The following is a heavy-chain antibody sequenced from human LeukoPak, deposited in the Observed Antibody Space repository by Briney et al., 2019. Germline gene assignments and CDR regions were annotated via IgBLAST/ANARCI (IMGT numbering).Heavy chain of an antibody. CDR3: ASARMGQLWSQDY. CDR2: ISGSGGST. D-gene: IGHD5-18*01. CDR1: GFTVSSNY. V-gene: IGHV3-23*01. Sequence: SGGSLRLSCAASGFTVSSNYMSWVRQAPGKGLEWVSAISGSGGSTYYADSVKGRFTISRDNSKNTLYLQMNSLRAEDTAVYYCASARMGQLWSQDYWGQGTLVTVSS. J-gene: IGHJ4*02.